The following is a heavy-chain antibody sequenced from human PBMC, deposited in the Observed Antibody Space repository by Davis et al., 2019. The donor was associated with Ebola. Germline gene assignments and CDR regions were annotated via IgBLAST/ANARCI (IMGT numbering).Heavy chain of an antibody. Sequence: AASVKVSCKASGYTFTQYGVYWMRQAPGQGLDWMGWVNAANGDTKYSQNFQGRVTITRDTSASTAYLELSSLRSEDTAVYYCAREEIVVVVAATKRYYYYGMDVWGKGTTVTVSS. D-gene: IGHD2-15*01. CDR2: VNAANGDT. J-gene: IGHJ6*04. CDR1: GYTFTQYG. CDR3: AREEIVVVVAATKRYYYYGMDV. V-gene: IGHV1-3*01.